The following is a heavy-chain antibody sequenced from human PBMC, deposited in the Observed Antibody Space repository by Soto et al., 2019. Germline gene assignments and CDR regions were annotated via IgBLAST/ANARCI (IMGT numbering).Heavy chain of an antibody. Sequence: SVKVSCKASGYTFTSYGISWVRQAPGQGLEWMGWIIPNNGIANYAQKLQGRVTITADKSTSTAYMELSSLRSEDTAVYYCARDSSYCSGGSCYSGYFDYWGQGTLVTVSS. CDR1: GYTFTSYG. D-gene: IGHD2-15*01. CDR3: ARDSSYCSGGSCYSGYFDY. CDR2: IIPNNGIA. V-gene: IGHV1-69*10. J-gene: IGHJ4*02.